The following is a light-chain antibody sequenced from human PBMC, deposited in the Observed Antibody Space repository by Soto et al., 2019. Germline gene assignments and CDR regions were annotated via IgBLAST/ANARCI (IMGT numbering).Light chain of an antibody. CDR2: AAS. J-gene: IGKJ2*01. Sequence: DIQMTQSPSSLSASVGDRVTITCRASQSISSYLNWYQQKPGKAPKLLIYAASRLQSGVPSRFSGSGSGTDFTLTISSLQPEDFATCYCQQSYSTPTFGQGTKLEIK. CDR1: QSISSY. V-gene: IGKV1-39*01. CDR3: QQSYSTPT.